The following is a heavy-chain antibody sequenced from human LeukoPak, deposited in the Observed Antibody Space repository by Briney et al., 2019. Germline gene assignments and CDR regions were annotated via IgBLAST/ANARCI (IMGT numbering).Heavy chain of an antibody. V-gene: IGHV4-39*01. CDR3: ARLRVTTGFDY. Sequence: PSETLSLTCSVSDGSITRRSYYWGWIRQTPGEGLDWIGSIYYSGIAYYNPSLQGRVTMSVDTSKNQFSLKLNSVTVADTAVYFCARLRVTTGFDYWGQGIPVTVSS. CDR2: IYYSGIA. J-gene: IGHJ4*02. CDR1: DGSITRRSYY. D-gene: IGHD2-21*02.